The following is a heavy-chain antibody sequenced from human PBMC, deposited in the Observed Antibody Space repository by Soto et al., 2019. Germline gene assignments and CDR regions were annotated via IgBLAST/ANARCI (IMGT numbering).Heavy chain of an antibody. J-gene: IGHJ4*02. CDR1: GYTFTIYS. CDR3: AIERYSSGWYVGFFDY. V-gene: IGHV1-3*01. Sequence: ASVKVSCKASGYTFTIYSMHWVRQAPGQRLEWMGWINAGNGNTKYSQKFQGRVTITRDTSASTAYMELSSLRSEDTAVYYCAIERYSSGWYVGFFDYWGQGTLVTVSS. CDR2: INAGNGNT. D-gene: IGHD6-19*01.